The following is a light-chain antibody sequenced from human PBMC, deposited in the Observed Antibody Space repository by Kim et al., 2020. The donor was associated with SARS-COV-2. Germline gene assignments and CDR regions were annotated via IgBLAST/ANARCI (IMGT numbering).Light chain of an antibody. CDR3: SSFGISGV. Sequence: PGQSIAISCTGTSSDNGFYNYVSWYQQHPGEAPKLIIYAVTERPSGVSSRFSGSKSGNTASLTISGLQAEDEADYYCSSFGISGVFGGGTQLTVL. CDR1: SSDNGFYNY. J-gene: IGLJ3*02. CDR2: AVT. V-gene: IGLV2-14*03.